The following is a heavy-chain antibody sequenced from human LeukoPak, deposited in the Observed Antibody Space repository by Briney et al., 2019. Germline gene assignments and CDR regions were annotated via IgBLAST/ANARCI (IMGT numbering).Heavy chain of an antibody. Sequence: SETLCLTCAVSGGSISSSNWWSWVRQAPGKGLEWIGEIHQSGSTNYNPSLKSRVTISVDKSKNHLSLKLCSVTAAETAVYYWGKPARTDYADYWGQENLVSVSS. CDR1: GGSISSSNW. V-gene: IGHV4-4*02. D-gene: IGHD1-14*01. CDR3: GKPARTDYADY. CDR2: IHQSGST. J-gene: IGHJ4*02.